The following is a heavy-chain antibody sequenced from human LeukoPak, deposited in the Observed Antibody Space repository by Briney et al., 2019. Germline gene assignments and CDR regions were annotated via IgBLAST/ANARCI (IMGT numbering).Heavy chain of an antibody. D-gene: IGHD3-3*01. CDR2: IYYSGST. V-gene: IGHV4-39*07. J-gene: IGHJ3*02. Sequence: SETLSLTCTVSGGSISSTSYYWGWIRQPPGKGLEWIGSIYYSGSTYYNPSLKSRVTISVDTSKNQFSLKLISVTAADTAVYYCARVGGSYDFWSGYYTGMSVRVFDIWGQGTMVTVSS. CDR3: ARVGGSYDFWSGYYTGMSVRVFDI. CDR1: GGSISSTSYY.